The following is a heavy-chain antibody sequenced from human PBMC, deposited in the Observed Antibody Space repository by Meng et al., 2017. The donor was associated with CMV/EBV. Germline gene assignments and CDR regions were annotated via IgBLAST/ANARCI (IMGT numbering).Heavy chain of an antibody. Sequence: GESLKISCAASGFTFDNYAMSWVRQAPGKGLEWVSGISGSAGRTFYADSVKGRFTISRDISKSTLYLQMNSLRAEDTAVYYCARGVVPAAINWFDPWGQGTLVTVSS. D-gene: IGHD2-2*02. CDR3: ARGVVPAAINWFDP. J-gene: IGHJ5*02. V-gene: IGHV3-23*01. CDR2: ISGSAGRT. CDR1: GFTFDNYA.